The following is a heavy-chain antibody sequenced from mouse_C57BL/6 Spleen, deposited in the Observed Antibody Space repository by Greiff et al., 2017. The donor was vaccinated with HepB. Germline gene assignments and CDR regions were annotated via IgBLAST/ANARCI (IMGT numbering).Heavy chain of an antibody. CDR1: GYSITSGYY. CDR3: ARRVYGGYFDY. D-gene: IGHD1-1*01. V-gene: IGHV3-6*01. CDR2: ISYDGSN. J-gene: IGHJ2*01. Sequence: EVKLQESGPGLVKPSQSLSLTCSVTGYSITSGYYWNWIRQFPGNKLEWMGYISYDGSNNYNPSLKNRISITRDTSKNQFFLKLNSVTTEDTATYYCARRVYGGYFDYWGQGTTLTVSS.